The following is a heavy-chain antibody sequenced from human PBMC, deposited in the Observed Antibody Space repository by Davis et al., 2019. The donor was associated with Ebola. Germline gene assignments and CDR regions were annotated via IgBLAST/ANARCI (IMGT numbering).Heavy chain of an antibody. CDR3: ASSFWALFYFDK. D-gene: IGHD3-3*01. Sequence: PGGSLRLSCAASGFTFTNYGMHWVRQPPGKGLEWIGSIYPTGGNYYNPSLESRVTISVDTSKDQVSLKLTSVTAADTALYYCASSFWALFYFDKWGPGTLVTVSS. V-gene: IGHV4-38-2*01. J-gene: IGHJ4*02. CDR1: GFTFTNYG. CDR2: IYPTGGN.